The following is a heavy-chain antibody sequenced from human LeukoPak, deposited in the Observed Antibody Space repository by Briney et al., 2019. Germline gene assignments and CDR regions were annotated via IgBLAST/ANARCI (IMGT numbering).Heavy chain of an antibody. D-gene: IGHD3-22*01. V-gene: IGHV3-30*02. CDR2: IRYDGSNK. CDR1: GFTFSSYG. CDR3: AKDVRLSSGYRFAP. J-gene: IGHJ5*02. Sequence: GGSLRLSCAASGFTFSSYGMHWVRQAPGKGLEWVAFIRYDGSNKYYSDSVKGRFTISRYNSKNTLYLQMNSLRAEDTAVYYCAKDVRLSSGYRFAPWGQGTLVTVSS.